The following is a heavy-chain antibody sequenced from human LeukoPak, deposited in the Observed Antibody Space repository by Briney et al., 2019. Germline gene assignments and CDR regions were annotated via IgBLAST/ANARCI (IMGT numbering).Heavy chain of an antibody. CDR1: GFTLSSYA. CDR3: AKAPVTTCSGAYCYPFDY. CDR2: ISVSGNT. D-gene: IGHD2-21*01. Sequence: GGSLRLSCAASGFTLSSYAMSWVRQAPGKGLEWVSAISVSGNTYHADSVKGRFTISRDSSKNTLYLQMNRLRAEDAAVYYCAKAPVTTCSGAYCYPFDYWGQGTLVTVSS. J-gene: IGHJ4*02. V-gene: IGHV3-23*01.